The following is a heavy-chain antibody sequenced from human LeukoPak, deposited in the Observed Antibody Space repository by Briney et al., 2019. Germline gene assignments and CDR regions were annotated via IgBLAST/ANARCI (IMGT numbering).Heavy chain of an antibody. J-gene: IGHJ4*02. V-gene: IGHV3-23*01. CDR2: ISGSGVST. Sequence: GGSLRLSCAASGFAFSSYAMNWVRQAPGKGLEWVSIISGSGVSTYYADSVKGRFTISRDNSKNTLYLQMNSLRAEDTAVYYCAKSRGSGFANNFDYWGQGTLVTVSS. D-gene: IGHD3-10*01. CDR1: GFAFSSYA. CDR3: AKSRGSGFANNFDY.